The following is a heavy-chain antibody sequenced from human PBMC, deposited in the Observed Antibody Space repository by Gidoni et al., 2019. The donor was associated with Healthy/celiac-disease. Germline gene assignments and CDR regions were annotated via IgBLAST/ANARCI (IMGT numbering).Heavy chain of an antibody. CDR2: IKQDGSEK. J-gene: IGHJ5*02. CDR1: GFTFSSYW. CDR3: ARDSSFGFNNWFDP. Sequence: EVQLVESGGGLVQPGGSLRLSCAASGFTFSSYWMSWVRQAPGKGLEWVANIKQDGSEKYYVDSVKGRFTISRDNAKNSLYLQMNSLRAEDTAVYYCARDSSFGFNNWFDPWGQGTLVTVSS. D-gene: IGHD3-3*01. V-gene: IGHV3-7*03.